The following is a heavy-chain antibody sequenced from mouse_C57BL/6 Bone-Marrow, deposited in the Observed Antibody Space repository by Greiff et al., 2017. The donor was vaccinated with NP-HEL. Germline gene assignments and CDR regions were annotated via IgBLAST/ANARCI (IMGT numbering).Heavy chain of an antibody. CDR3: ARGAGHYYAMDY. Sequence: VKLMESGPGLVAPSQSLSITCTVSGFSLTSYGVHWVRQPPGKGLEWLVVIWSDGSTTYNSALKSRLSISKDNSKSQVFLKMNSLQTDDTAMYYCARGAGHYYAMDYWGQGTSVTVSS. D-gene: IGHD3-3*01. J-gene: IGHJ4*01. CDR2: IWSDGST. CDR1: GFSLTSYG. V-gene: IGHV2-6*03.